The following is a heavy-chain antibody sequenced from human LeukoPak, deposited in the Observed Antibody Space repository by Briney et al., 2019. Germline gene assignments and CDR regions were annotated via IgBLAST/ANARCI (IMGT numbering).Heavy chain of an antibody. CDR1: GYTFTSYY. CDR2: INPNSGGT. J-gene: IGHJ5*02. D-gene: IGHD4-11*01. Sequence: ASVKVSCKASGYTFTSYYMHWVRQAPGQGLEWMGWINPNSGGTNYAQKFQGRVTMTRDTSISTAYMELSRLRSDDTAVYYCARDSTVTTHSWFDPWGQGTLVTVSS. V-gene: IGHV1-2*02. CDR3: ARDSTVTTHSWFDP.